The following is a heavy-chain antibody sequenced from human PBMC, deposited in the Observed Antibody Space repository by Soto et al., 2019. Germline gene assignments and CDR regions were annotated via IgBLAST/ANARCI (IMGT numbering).Heavy chain of an antibody. V-gene: IGHV4-30-4*01. CDR1: GDSISSGAHY. CDR2: VYYNGKY. CDR3: ARGGSRLEPLDS. D-gene: IGHD3-16*01. J-gene: IGHJ4*02. Sequence: QVQLQESGPGLVTPSQTLSLTCSVSGDSISSGAHYWSWVRQTPGTGLAWIGNVYYNGKYQYTPSLESRLSISVATSKTHFYLTLTSLTAADWAVYYCARGGSRLEPLDSWGQGARVSVSS.